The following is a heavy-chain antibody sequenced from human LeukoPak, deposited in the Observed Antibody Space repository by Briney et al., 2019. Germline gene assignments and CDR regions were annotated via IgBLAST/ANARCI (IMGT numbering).Heavy chain of an antibody. V-gene: IGHV3-21*01. D-gene: IGHD1-26*01. CDR2: ISSSSSYI. CDR3: ARGYSGSYYYFDY. CDR1: GFTFSSYS. Sequence: GGSLRLSCAASGFTFSSYSMNWVRQAPGKGLEWVSSISSSSSYIYYADSVKGRFTISRDNAKNSLYLQMNSLRAEDTAVYYCARGYSGSYYYFDYWGQGTLVTVSS. J-gene: IGHJ4*02.